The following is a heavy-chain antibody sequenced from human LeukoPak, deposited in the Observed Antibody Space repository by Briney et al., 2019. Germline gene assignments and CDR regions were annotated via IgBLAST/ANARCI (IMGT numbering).Heavy chain of an antibody. CDR1: GYTFTSYA. Sequence: ASVKVSCKASGYTFTSYAISWVRQAPGQGLEWMGWIIAYNGNTNYAQKLQGRVTMTTDTSTSTAYMELRSLRSDDTAVYYCACVLAEDWFDPWGQGTLVTVSS. CDR2: IIAYNGNT. CDR3: ACVLAEDWFDP. J-gene: IGHJ5*02. V-gene: IGHV1-18*04.